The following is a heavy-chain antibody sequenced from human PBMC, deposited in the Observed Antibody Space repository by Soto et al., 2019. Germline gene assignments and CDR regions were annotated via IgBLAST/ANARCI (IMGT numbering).Heavy chain of an antibody. CDR2: INPSGGST. CDR1: GYTFTSYY. J-gene: IGHJ4*02. V-gene: IGHV1-46*01. CDR3: ARDIGGNRKDSNFDY. D-gene: IGHD2-15*01. Sequence: QVQLVQSGAEVKKPGASVKVSCKASGYTFTSYYMHWVRQAPGQGLEWMGIINPSGGSTSYAQKFQGRVTMTRDTSTSTVYMELSSLRSEDTAVYYCARDIGGNRKDSNFDYWGQGTLVTVSS.